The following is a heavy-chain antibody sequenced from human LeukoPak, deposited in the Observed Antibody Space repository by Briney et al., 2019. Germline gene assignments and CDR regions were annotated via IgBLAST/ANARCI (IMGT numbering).Heavy chain of an antibody. D-gene: IGHD1-26*01. CDR1: GYTFTSYD. CDR2: MNPNSGNT. J-gene: IGHJ6*02. CDR3: ARALYSGSYYYYYGMDV. V-gene: IGHV1-8*01. Sequence: GASVKVSCKASGYTFTSYDINWVRQATGQGLEWMGWMNPNSGNTGYAQKFQGRVTMTRNTSISTAYMELSSLRSEDMAVYYCARALYSGSYYYYYGMDVWGQGTTVTVSS.